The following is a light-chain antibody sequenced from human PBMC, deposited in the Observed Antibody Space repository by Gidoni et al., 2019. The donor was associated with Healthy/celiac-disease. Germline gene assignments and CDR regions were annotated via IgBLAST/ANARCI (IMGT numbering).Light chain of an antibody. CDR2: AAS. Sequence: ALLSGSLEDRVTITCRASQNISSNLHWYQQKPDKSPKLLIYAASQFHTGVPSRFSGSGSGTDFTLTISSLEAEDVATYYCHQSCSTPHTFGPGTKVDIK. V-gene: IGKV6-21*01. CDR3: HQSCSTPHT. CDR1: QNISSN. J-gene: IGKJ3*01.